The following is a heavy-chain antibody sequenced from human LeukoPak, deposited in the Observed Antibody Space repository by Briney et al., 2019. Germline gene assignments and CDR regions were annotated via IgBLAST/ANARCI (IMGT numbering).Heavy chain of an antibody. CDR2: ISRGGSTT. D-gene: IGHD6-19*01. Sequence: PGGSLRLSRAASGFTFSDYYMSWIRQAPGKGLEWVSYISRGGSTTYYADSVKGRFTISRDNAKNSLFLQMNSLSADDTAVYYCTREGSGWLPNSWGQGTLVTVSS. J-gene: IGHJ5*02. CDR1: GFTFSDYY. CDR3: TREGSGWLPNS. V-gene: IGHV3-11*04.